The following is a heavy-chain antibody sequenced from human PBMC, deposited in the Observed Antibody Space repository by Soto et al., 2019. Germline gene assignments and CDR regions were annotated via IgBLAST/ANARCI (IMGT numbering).Heavy chain of an antibody. J-gene: IGHJ3*02. CDR1: GFTFSSYW. V-gene: IGHV3-7*01. D-gene: IGHD6-19*01. CDR2: IKQDGSEK. Sequence: GGSLRLSCAASGFTFSSYWMSWVRQAPGKGLEWVANIKQDGSEKYYVDSVKGRFTISRDNAKNSLYLQMNSLRAEDTAVYYCAREFAGQWLIHAFDIWGQGTMVTVSS. CDR3: AREFAGQWLIHAFDI.